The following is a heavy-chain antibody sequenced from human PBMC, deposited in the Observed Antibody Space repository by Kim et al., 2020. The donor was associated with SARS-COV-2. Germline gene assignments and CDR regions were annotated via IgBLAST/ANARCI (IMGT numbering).Heavy chain of an antibody. V-gene: IGHV3-23*01. CDR2: ISDTGGTT. J-gene: IGHJ2*01. CDR3: SKEGILGSAVASDFDL. Sequence: GGSLRLSCAGSGFTFSAQAMHWVRQAPGKGLEWVSTISDTGGTTYYADSLKGRFTISRDNSRNTLYLQMNSLRTVDTAVYYCSKEGILGSAVASDFDLWGRGTLVTVSS. D-gene: IGHD3-3*01. CDR1: GFTFSAQA.